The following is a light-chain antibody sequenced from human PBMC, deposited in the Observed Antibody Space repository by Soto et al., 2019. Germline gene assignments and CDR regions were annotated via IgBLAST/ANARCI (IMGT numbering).Light chain of an antibody. CDR3: QQYVPSSPRT. CDR1: QSVGSN. V-gene: IGKV3D-15*01. Sequence: EIVMTQSPATLSVSPGERATLSCRASQSVGSNLAWYQQKPGQAPRLLIYGAFSRATGIPARFSGSGSGTEFTLTISSLQSEDFAVYYCQQYVPSSPRTFGQGTKVEIK. CDR2: GAF. J-gene: IGKJ1*01.